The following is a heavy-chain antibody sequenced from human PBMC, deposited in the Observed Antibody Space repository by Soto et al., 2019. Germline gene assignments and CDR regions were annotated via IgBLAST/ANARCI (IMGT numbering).Heavy chain of an antibody. J-gene: IGHJ4*02. CDR3: ARQLSHICDS. V-gene: IGHV5-51*01. Sequence: PGESLKISCKGVGYKFGSAWIGWVRQMPGKGLEWMGIIKPGTSDIRYSPSCRGHVTISAGEAVSTAYLQWSSLKASDTAMYYCARQLSHICDSWGQGTLGTVAS. CDR2: IKPGTSDI. CDR1: GYKFGSAW. D-gene: IGHD3-3*02.